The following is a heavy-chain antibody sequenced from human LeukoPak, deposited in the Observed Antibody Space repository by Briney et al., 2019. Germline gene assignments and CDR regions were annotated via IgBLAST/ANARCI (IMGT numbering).Heavy chain of an antibody. CDR2: IIPIFRTS. CDR3: ARALVQPSGAFDI. J-gene: IGHJ3*02. D-gene: IGHD1-26*01. Sequence: ASVKVSCKTSGGTFNSYGVNWVRQAPGQGLEWMGGIIPIFRTSNYAQMFQGRVTITTNGSSTTAYMEMSNLRFDDTAVYYCARALVQPSGAFDIWGEGTMVTVSS. CDR1: GGTFNSYG. V-gene: IGHV1-69*05.